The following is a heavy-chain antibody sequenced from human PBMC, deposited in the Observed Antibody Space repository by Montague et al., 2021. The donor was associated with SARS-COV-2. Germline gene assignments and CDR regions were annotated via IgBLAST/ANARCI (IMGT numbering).Heavy chain of an antibody. J-gene: IGHJ6*02. V-gene: IGHV3-23*01. Sequence: SLRLSCAASGFTFSTYAMSWVRRAPGKGLEWVSAISGSGDKTYYADSVKGRFTISRDNSKNTVSLQMNSLRVEDTAVYYCAKDLFCSGGDCYFYGMDLWGQGTTDTVSS. D-gene: IGHD2-15*01. CDR2: ISGSGDKT. CDR1: GFTFSTYA. CDR3: AKDLFCSGGDCYFYGMDL.